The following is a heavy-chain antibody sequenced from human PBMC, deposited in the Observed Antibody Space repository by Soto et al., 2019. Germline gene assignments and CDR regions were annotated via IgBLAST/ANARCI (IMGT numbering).Heavy chain of an antibody. D-gene: IGHD6-13*01. CDR3: AKDLDSSPGAAAGRSVVFVPDLPYAMDV. J-gene: IGHJ6*02. CDR2: ISWDGGST. Sequence: GGSLRLSCAASGFTFDDYTMHWVRQAPGKGLEWVSLISWDGGSTYYADSVKGRFTISRDNSKNSLYLQMNSLRTEDTALYYCAKDLDSSPGAAAGRSVVFVPDLPYAMDVWGQGTTVTVSS. V-gene: IGHV3-43*01. CDR1: GFTFDDYT.